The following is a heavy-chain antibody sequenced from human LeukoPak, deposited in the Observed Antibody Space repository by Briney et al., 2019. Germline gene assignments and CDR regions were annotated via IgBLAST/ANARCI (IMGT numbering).Heavy chain of an antibody. D-gene: IGHD3-10*01. CDR3: ANFGGYYYYGMDV. J-gene: IGHJ6*02. V-gene: IGHV4-59*08. CDR2: IYYSGST. CDR1: GGSISSYY. Sequence: SETLSLTCTVSGGSISSYYWSWIRQPPGKGLEWIGYIYYSGSTNYNPSLKSRVTISVDTSKNQFSLKLSSVTAADTAVYYCANFGGYYYYGMDVWGQGTTVTVSS.